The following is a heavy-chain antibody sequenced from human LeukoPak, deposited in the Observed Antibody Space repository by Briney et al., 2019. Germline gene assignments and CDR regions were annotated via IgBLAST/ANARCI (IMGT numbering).Heavy chain of an antibody. CDR1: GYSISSTYY. CDR2: ISHSGNT. V-gene: IGHV4-38-2*02. CDR3: ARVNAPVATFDY. D-gene: IGHD1-1*01. J-gene: IGHJ4*02. Sequence: SETLSLTCTVSGYSISSTYYGAWIRQPPGKGLGWIATISHSGNTYYTPSLESRLTISLDTSKNHFSLRLSSVTAADTAVYYCARVNAPVATFDYWGLGTLVAVFS.